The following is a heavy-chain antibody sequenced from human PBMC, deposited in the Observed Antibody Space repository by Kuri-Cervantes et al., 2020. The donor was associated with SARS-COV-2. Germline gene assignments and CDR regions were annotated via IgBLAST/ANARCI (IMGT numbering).Heavy chain of an antibody. CDR1: GYIFNSFG. CDR3: ARVKAVVGATELRHDRLGLEY. V-gene: IGHV1-18*04. Sequence: ASVKVSCKASGYIFNSFGITWVRQAPGQGLEWMGWISTYNGDTEYAQKFQGRVTMTTDTLRTTAFMELRRLRSDDTAVYYCARVKAVVGATELRHDRLGLEYWGQGTLVTVSS. D-gene: IGHD1-26*01. J-gene: IGHJ4*02. CDR2: ISTYNGDT.